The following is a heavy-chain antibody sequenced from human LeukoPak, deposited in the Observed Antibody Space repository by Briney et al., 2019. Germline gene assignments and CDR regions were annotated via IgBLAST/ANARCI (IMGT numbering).Heavy chain of an antibody. V-gene: IGHV4-39*07. Sequence: PSETLSLTCTVSGGSIRNSSYYWGWIRQPPGKGLEWIASIYYSGSTYYNPPLKSRVTISVDTSKNQFSLKLNSVTAADTAVYYCARVHYYYYMNVWGKGTTVTISS. CDR3: ARVHYYYYMNV. CDR2: IYYSGST. J-gene: IGHJ6*03. CDR1: GGSIRNSSYY.